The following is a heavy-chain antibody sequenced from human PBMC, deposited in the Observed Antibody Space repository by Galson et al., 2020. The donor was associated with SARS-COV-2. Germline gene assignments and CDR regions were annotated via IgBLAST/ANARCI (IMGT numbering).Heavy chain of an antibody. V-gene: IGHV3-48*03. CDR1: GFTFSSYE. CDR3: AREMGTEYSSGWYLGHNFDS. CDR2: ISGSGDKI. J-gene: IGHJ4*02. Sequence: GESLKISCAASGFTFSSYEMNWVRQAPGKGLEWVSYISGSGDKIYYADSVIGRFTISRDNAKNSLSLEMNSLRVGDTAVYYCAREMGTEYSSGWYLGHNFDSWGQGALVTVSS. D-gene: IGHD6-19*01.